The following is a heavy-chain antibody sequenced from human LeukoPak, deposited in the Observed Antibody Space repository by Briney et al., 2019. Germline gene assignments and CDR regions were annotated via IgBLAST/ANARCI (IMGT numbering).Heavy chain of an antibody. CDR1: GFTFSSYW. Sequence: PGGSLRLSCAASGFTFSSYWMSWVRQAPGKGLEWVANIKQDGSEKYYVDSVKGRFTISRDNAKNSLYLQMNSLRAEDTAVYYCGSPSPDLCCSSTSCYENWFDPWGQGTLVTVSS. D-gene: IGHD2-2*01. CDR3: GSPSPDLCCSSTSCYENWFDP. CDR2: IKQDGSEK. J-gene: IGHJ5*02. V-gene: IGHV3-7*01.